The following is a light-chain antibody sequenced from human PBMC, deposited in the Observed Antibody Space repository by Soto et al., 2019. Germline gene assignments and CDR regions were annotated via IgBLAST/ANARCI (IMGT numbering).Light chain of an antibody. CDR3: QQSYRSPYT. J-gene: IGKJ2*01. CDR1: QSIIIY. CDR2: GAS. V-gene: IGKV1-39*01. Sequence: GDSVTVTCRASQSIIIYLNWYQQKPGKAPTLLIYGASSLQSGVPLRFTGGGSRTDFTHTISSLQPEDFATYYCQQSYRSPYTFGQGTKLEIK.